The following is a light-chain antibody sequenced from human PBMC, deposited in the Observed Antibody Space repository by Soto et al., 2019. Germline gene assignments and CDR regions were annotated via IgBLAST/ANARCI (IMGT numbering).Light chain of an antibody. CDR3: QQYRGSPFT. Sequence: EIVLTQSPGTLSLSPGERATHSCRVSQSVSSNYLAWYQQKPGQAPRLLIYAASSRATGIPDRFSGSGSGTDFTLTICRLEPEDFAVYYCQQYRGSPFTFGGGTKVDIK. CDR1: QSVSSNY. V-gene: IGKV3-20*01. J-gene: IGKJ4*01. CDR2: AAS.